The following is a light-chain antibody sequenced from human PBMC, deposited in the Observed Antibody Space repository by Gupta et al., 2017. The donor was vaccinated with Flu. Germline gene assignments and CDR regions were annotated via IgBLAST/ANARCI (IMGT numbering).Light chain of an antibody. V-gene: IGKV3-11*01. CDR2: DAS. Sequence: EIVLTQSPATLSLSPGERATLSCRASQTVSSYLAWYQQKPGQAPRLLIYDASTRATGVPARFSGSGSGTDFTLTISSLEPEDFAVYYCHQRSYWPPDTFGQGTKLEIK. CDR1: QTVSSY. J-gene: IGKJ2*01. CDR3: HQRSYWPPDT.